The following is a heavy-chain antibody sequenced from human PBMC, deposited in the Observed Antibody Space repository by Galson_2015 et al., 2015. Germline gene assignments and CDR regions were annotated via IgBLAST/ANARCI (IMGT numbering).Heavy chain of an antibody. V-gene: IGHV1-58*01. Sequence: SVKVSCKASGFTITNSAVQWVRQARGQRLEWIGWIVVGSGNTKYAQKFQERVTITRDKSTSTAYMVLSSLRSEDTAMYYCASSYRKIMPEIRYYGKDVWGQGTLVTVSS. CDR1: GFTITNSA. D-gene: IGHD1-26*01. CDR3: ASSYRKIMPEIRYYGKDV. J-gene: IGHJ6*02. CDR2: IVVGSGNT.